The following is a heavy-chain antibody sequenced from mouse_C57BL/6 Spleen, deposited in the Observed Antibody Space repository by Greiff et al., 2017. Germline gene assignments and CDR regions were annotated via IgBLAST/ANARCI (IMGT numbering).Heavy chain of an antibody. D-gene: IGHD6-1*01. CDR2: IYPGDGDT. CDR3: ARFQSSYAMDY. Sequence: QVQLKESGAELVKPGASVKISCKASGYAFSSYWMNWVKQRPGKGLEWIGQIYPGDGDTNYNGKFKGKATLTADKSSSTAYMQLSSLTSEDSAVYFCARFQSSYAMDYWGQGTSVTVSS. J-gene: IGHJ4*01. V-gene: IGHV1-80*01. CDR1: GYAFSSYW.